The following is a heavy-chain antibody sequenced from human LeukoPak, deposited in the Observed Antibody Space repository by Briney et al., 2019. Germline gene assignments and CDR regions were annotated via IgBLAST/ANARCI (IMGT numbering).Heavy chain of an antibody. CDR3: ARGRRGNTYYYGSGSSPYFDY. CDR1: GYTFTSYY. J-gene: IGHJ4*02. Sequence: GASVKVSCKASGYTFTSYYMHWVRQAPGQGLEWMGIINPSGGSTSYAQKFQGRVTMTRDTSTSTVYMELSSLRSEDTAVYYCARGRRGNTYYYGSGSSPYFDYWGQGTLVTVSS. CDR2: INPSGGST. D-gene: IGHD3-10*01. V-gene: IGHV1-46*01.